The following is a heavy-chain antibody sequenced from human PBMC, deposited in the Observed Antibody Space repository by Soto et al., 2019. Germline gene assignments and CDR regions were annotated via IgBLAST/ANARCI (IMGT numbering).Heavy chain of an antibody. CDR3: AKDRNIVVVVAPLDY. CDR2: ISYDGSNK. V-gene: IGHV3-30*18. D-gene: IGHD2-15*01. Sequence: QVQLVESGGGVVQPGRSLRLSYAASGFTFSSYGMHWVRQAPGKGLEWLALISYDGSNKYYADSVKGRFTISRDNSKNTLYLQMNSLRAEDTAVYYCAKDRNIVVVVAPLDYWGQGTLVTVSS. J-gene: IGHJ4*02. CDR1: GFTFSSYG.